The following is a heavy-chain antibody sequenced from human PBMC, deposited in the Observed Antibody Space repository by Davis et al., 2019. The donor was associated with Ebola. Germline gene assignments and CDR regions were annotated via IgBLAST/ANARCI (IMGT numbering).Heavy chain of an antibody. Sequence: MPSETLSLTCTVSGGSISSSSYYWGWIRQPPGKGLEWIGSIYYSGSTYYNPSLKSRVTISVDTSKNQFSLKLSSVTAADTAVYYCARQRRYYYDSSGYGRRDAFDIWGQGTMVTVSS. CDR2: IYYSGST. D-gene: IGHD3-22*01. CDR1: GGSISSSSYY. CDR3: ARQRRYYYDSSGYGRRDAFDI. V-gene: IGHV4-39*01. J-gene: IGHJ3*02.